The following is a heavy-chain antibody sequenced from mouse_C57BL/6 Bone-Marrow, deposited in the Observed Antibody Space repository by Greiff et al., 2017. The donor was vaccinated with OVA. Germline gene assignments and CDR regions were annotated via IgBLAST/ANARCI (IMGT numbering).Heavy chain of an antibody. CDR3: ARLDYGYPGAW. CDR2: IYPGGGNT. Sequence: VQLQQSGAELVRPGASVKLSCKASGYTFTDYYINWVKQRPGQGLEWIARIYPGGGNTYYNEKFKGKATLTAEKSSSTAYMQLSSLTSEDSAVYFCARLDYGYPGAWWGQGTLVTVSA. V-gene: IGHV1-76*01. CDR1: GYTFTDYY. D-gene: IGHD2-14*01. J-gene: IGHJ3*02.